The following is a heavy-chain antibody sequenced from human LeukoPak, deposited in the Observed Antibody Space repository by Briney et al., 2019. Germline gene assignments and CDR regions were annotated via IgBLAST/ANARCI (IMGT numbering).Heavy chain of an antibody. D-gene: IGHD6-19*01. Sequence: ASVKVSCKASGYTFTGYYMHWVRQAPGQGLEWMGWINPNSGGTNYAQKFQGRVTMTRDTSISTAYVELSRLRSDDTAVYYCARGGSGYSSGWYEDYGMDVWGQGTTVTVSS. J-gene: IGHJ6*02. CDR3: ARGGSGYSSGWYEDYGMDV. V-gene: IGHV1-2*02. CDR2: INPNSGGT. CDR1: GYTFTGYY.